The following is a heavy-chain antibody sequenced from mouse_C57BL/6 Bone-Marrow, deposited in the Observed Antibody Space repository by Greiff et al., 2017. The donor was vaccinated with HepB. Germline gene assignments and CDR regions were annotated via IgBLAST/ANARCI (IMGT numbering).Heavy chain of an antibody. D-gene: IGHD1-1*01. CDR1: GYTFTDYY. V-gene: IGHV1-26*01. J-gene: IGHJ4*01. CDR2: INPNNGGT. CDR3: ARGDRLVRFWDYAMDY. Sequence: EVQLQQSGPELVKPGASVKISCKASGYTFTDYYMNWVKQSHGKSLEWIGDINPNNGGTSYNQKFKGKATLTVDKSSSTAYVELRSLTSEDSAVYYCARGDRLVRFWDYAMDYWGQGTSVTVSS.